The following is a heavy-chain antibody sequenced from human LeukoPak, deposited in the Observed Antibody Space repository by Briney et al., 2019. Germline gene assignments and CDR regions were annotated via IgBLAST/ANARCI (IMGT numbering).Heavy chain of an antibody. Sequence: PGGSLRLSCAASGSTFSDYYMSWIRQAPGKGLEWVSYISSSSSYTNYADSVKGRFTISRDNAKNSLYLQMNSLRAEDTAVYYCARERVLAVAFPDYWGQGTLVTVSS. CDR1: GSTFSDYY. V-gene: IGHV3-11*06. J-gene: IGHJ4*02. CDR3: ARERVLAVAFPDY. D-gene: IGHD6-19*01. CDR2: ISSSSSYT.